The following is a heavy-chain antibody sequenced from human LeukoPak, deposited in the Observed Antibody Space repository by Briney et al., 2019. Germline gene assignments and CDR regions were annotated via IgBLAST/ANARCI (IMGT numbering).Heavy chain of an antibody. V-gene: IGHV3-7*01. CDR3: ARDSAGNDY. D-gene: IGHD6-13*01. Sequence: GGSLRLSCAASGFTFSTYWMSWVRQAPGKGLEWVANIKQDGSEKYYVDYVKGRFTISRDNAKNSLYLQMNSLRAEDTAMYYCARDSAGNDYWGQGTLVTVSS. CDR1: GFTFSTYW. CDR2: IKQDGSEK. J-gene: IGHJ4*02.